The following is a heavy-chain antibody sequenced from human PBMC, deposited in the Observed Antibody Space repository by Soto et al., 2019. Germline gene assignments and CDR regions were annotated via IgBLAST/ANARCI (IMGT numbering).Heavy chain of an antibody. CDR1: GGSISSYY. CDR3: ARDAGYCSGGSCYPYYYGMDV. Sequence: SETLSLTCTVSGGSISSYYWSWIRQPPGKGLEWIGYIYYSGSTNYNPSLKSRVTISVDTSKIQFSLKLSSVTAADTAVYYCARDAGYCSGGSCYPYYYGMDVWGQGTTVTAP. D-gene: IGHD2-15*01. V-gene: IGHV4-59*01. CDR2: IYYSGST. J-gene: IGHJ6*02.